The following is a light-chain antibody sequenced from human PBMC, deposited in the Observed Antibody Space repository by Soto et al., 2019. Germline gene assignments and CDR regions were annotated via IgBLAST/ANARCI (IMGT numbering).Light chain of an antibody. CDR3: TSFTSTSTQV. CDR1: SSDIGSDKF. J-gene: IGLJ1*01. CDR2: EVN. Sequence: QSVLTQPASVSGSPGQSITISCSGTSSDIGSDKFVSWYQQHPGKVPKLLIFEVNDRPSGVSDRFSGSKSGSTASLTISGLQAEDEADYFCTSFTSTSTQVFGTGTKLTVL. V-gene: IGLV2-14*02.